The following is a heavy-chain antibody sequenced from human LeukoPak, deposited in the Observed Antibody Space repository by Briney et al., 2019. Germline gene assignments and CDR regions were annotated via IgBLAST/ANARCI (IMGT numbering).Heavy chain of an antibody. D-gene: IGHD1-26*01. CDR1: GYTFTFYY. CDR2: IIPNSGGT. Sequence: EASVKVSCMTSGYTFTFYYMHWVRQAPGQGLEWMGWIIPNSGGTNYAQTFQGGVTLTTETSIRTVYMELSRLRDSGTGVYFSSRSPTNTGSSFDYWGQGTLVTVSS. V-gene: IGHV1-2*02. CDR3: SRSPTNTGSSFDY. J-gene: IGHJ4*02.